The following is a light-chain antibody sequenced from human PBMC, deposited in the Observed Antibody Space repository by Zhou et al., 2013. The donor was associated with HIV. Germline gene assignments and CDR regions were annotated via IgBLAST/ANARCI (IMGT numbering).Light chain of an antibody. CDR2: DAS. CDR1: QSISRY. V-gene: IGKV1-33*01. J-gene: IGKJ4*01. Sequence: DIQMTQSPSSLSASVGDRVTITCRASQSISRYLNWYQQKPGKAPILLIYDASNLETGVPSRFSGSGSGTNFTFTVSSLQPADIATYYCQHYDKVSLTFGGGTKVEIK. CDR3: QHYDKVSLT.